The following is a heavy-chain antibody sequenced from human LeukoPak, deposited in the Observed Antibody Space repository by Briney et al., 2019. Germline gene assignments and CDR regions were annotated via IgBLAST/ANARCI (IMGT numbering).Heavy chain of an antibody. CDR2: INWDGGSA. V-gene: IGHV3-20*04. D-gene: IGHD6-13*01. Sequence: GGSPRLSCAASGFSFDDYGMSWVRQAPGKGLEWVSGINWDGGSAAYADSVKGRFTISRGNAKNSLYLQMNSLRTEDTAFYYCARDRLAATGLFDYWGQGTLVTVSS. J-gene: IGHJ4*02. CDR1: GFSFDDYG. CDR3: ARDRLAATGLFDY.